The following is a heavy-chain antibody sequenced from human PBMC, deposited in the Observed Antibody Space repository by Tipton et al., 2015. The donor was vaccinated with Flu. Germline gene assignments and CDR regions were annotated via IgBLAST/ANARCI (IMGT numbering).Heavy chain of an antibody. V-gene: IGHV3-30-3*02. CDR1: GFIFSSYA. CDR3: AKRVVAASDNHYGTDV. J-gene: IGHJ6*02. D-gene: IGHD2-15*01. CDR2: ISSDGNNK. Sequence: SLRLSCVASGFIFSSYAMYWVRQAPGKGLEWVAVISSDGNNKYYADSVKGRFTISRDNSKNTLNLQMDSLRVEDTALYYCAKRVVAASDNHYGTDVWGQGTTVTVSS.